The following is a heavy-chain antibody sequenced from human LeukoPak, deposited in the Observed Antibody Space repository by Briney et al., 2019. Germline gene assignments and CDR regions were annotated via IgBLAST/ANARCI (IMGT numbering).Heavy chain of an antibody. CDR3: ARGYYGSGSYYMGNY. J-gene: IGHJ4*02. Sequence: GGSLRLSCAASGFTFSSYAMHWVRQAPGKGLEWVAVIWYDGSNKYYADSVKGRFTISRDNSKNTLYLQMNSLRVEDLALYYCARGYYGSGSYYMGNYWGQGTLVTVSS. CDR2: IWYDGSNK. V-gene: IGHV3-33*01. CDR1: GFTFSSYA. D-gene: IGHD3-10*01.